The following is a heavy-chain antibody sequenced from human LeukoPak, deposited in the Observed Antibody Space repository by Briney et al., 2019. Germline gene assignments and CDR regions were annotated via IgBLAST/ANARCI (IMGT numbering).Heavy chain of an antibody. CDR1: GGSISSGSYY. J-gene: IGHJ4*02. CDR3: ATQYYDYVWGSYRHLDY. CDR2: IYTSGST. D-gene: IGHD3-16*02. V-gene: IGHV4-61*02. Sequence: KTSETLSLTCTVSGGSISSGSYYWSWIRQPAGRGLEWIGRIYTSGSTNYNPSLKSRVTISVDTSKNQFSLKLSSVAAADTAVYYCATQYYDYVWGSYRHLDYWGQGTLVTVSS.